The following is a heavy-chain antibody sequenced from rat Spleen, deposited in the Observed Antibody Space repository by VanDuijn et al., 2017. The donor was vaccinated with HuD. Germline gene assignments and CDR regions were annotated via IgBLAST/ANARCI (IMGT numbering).Heavy chain of an antibody. D-gene: IGHD1-1*01. CDR1: GFTFSDYY. CDR2: ISYEGSST. J-gene: IGHJ1*01. Sequence: EVQLVESGGGLVQPGRSMKLSCAASGFTFSDYYMAWVRQAPKKGLEWVASISYEGSSTYYGDSVKGRFTISRDNAKSTLYLQMNSLRSEDTATYYCARPDYYSVPGYFDFWGPGTMVTVSS. CDR3: ARPDYYSVPGYFDF. V-gene: IGHV5-22*01.